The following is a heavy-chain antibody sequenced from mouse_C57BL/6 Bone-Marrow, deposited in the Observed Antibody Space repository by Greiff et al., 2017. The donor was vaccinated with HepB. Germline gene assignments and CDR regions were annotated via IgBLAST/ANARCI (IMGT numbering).Heavy chain of an antibody. CDR1: GYTFTEYT. J-gene: IGHJ1*03. CDR2: FYPGSGSI. CDR3: ARHEERNWDRWYFDV. D-gene: IGHD4-1*01. V-gene: IGHV1-62-2*01. Sequence: QVQLKESGAELVKPGVSVKLSCKASGYTFTEYTIHWVKQRSGQGLEWIGWFYPGSGSIKYNEKFKDKATLTADKSSSTVYMELSRLTSEDSAVYFCARHEERNWDRWYFDVWGTGTTVTVSS.